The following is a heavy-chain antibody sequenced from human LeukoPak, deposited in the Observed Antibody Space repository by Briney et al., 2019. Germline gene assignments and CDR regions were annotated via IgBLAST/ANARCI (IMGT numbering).Heavy chain of an antibody. CDR3: ARAEYSSSSGIGY. V-gene: IGHV4-31*03. Sequence: PSETLSLTCTVSGGSISSGGYYWSWIRQHPGKGLEWIGYIYYSGSTYYNPSLKSRVTISVDTSKNQFSLKLSSVTAADTAVYYCARAEYSSSSGIGYWGQGTLVTVSS. J-gene: IGHJ4*02. D-gene: IGHD6-6*01. CDR1: GGSISSGGYY. CDR2: IYYSGST.